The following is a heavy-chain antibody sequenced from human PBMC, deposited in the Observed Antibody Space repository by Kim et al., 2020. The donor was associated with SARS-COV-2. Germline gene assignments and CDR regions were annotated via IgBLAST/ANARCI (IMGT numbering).Heavy chain of an antibody. J-gene: IGHJ3*01. CDR1: AFDFSIYE. CDR2: ITTTGTTK. Sequence: GGSLRLSCAASAFDFSIYEMNWIRQAPGKGLEWISYITTTGTTKYYSDSVKGRFSISRDNAGNSLYLQMNSLKAEDTGLYYCARNARYCSVNSCDSGNGYDVGRQGTIVTVSS. V-gene: IGHV3-48*03. D-gene: IGHD2-15*01. CDR3: ARNARYCSVNSCDSGNGYDV.